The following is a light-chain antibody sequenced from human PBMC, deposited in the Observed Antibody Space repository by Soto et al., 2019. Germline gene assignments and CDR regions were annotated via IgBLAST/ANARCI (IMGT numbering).Light chain of an antibody. CDR3: QQRSTSPLFT. J-gene: IGKJ4*01. V-gene: IGKV3-11*01. CDR2: YAS. CDR1: QTVSRY. Sequence: VLTQSPATLSLSPGERATLSCRASQTVSRYLAWYQQKPGQAPRLLIYYASNRATGIPARFSGSGSGTDYPLTISSLEPEDFAVYYCQQRSTSPLFTFGGGTKVEI.